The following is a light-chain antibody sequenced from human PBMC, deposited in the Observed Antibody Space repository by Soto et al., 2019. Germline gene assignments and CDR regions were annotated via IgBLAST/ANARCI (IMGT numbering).Light chain of an antibody. CDR2: DAS. CDR3: QQYSSYWNT. Sequence: DVHLTQSPSTLSAYVGDRVTITCRANQSVTTWLAWYQQKPGTAPKLLIYDASNLEAGVPSRFSVSGSGTEFTLTITSLQPDDCATYYCQQYSSYWNTVGQGTKLEIK. J-gene: IGKJ2*01. V-gene: IGKV1-5*01. CDR1: QSVTTW.